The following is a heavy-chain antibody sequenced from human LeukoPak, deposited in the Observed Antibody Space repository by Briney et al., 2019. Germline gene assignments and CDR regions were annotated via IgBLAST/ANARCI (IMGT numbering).Heavy chain of an antibody. CDR3: ARKDGDY. CDR1: GASISSYF. V-gene: IGHV4-4*07. Sequence: SETLSLTCTVSGASISSYFWTWIRQPAGKGLEWIGRMYISGSTDYNPSLKSRVTMSLDTSRNQFSLKLSTVTAADTAVYYCARKDGDYWGQGTLVTVSS. J-gene: IGHJ4*02. CDR2: MYISGST.